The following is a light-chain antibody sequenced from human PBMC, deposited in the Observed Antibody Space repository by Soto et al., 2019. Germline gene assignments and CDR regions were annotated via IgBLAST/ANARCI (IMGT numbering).Light chain of an antibody. CDR1: SSNIGSFYD. CDR3: QSYDNSLSHVV. Sequence: QSALTQPPSVSGAPGQRVTIPCTGSSSNIGSFYDVHWYQQLPGTVPKLLIYGDNNRPSGVPDRFSGSKSGTSASLAITGLQAEDESDYYCQSYDNSLSHVVFGGGTKLTVL. CDR2: GDN. V-gene: IGLV1-40*01. J-gene: IGLJ2*01.